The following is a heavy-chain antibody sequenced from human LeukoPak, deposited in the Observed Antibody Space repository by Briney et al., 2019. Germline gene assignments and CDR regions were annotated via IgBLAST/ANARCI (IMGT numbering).Heavy chain of an antibody. J-gene: IGHJ4*02. CDR2: IWYDGSNK. V-gene: IGHV3-33*01. CDR3: ARDGRYSYGTGTFDY. D-gene: IGHD5-18*01. CDR1: GFTFSSYG. Sequence: GGSLRLSCAASGFTFSSYGMHWVRQAPGKGLEWVAVIWYDGSNKYYADSVKGRFTISRDNSKNTLYLQMNSLRAEDTAVYYCARDGRYSYGTGTFDYWGQGTLVTASS.